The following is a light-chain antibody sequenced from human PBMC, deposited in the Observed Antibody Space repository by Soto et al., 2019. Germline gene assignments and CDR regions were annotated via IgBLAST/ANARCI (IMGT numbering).Light chain of an antibody. CDR1: QTIRNNS. J-gene: IGKJ4*01. CDR2: DAS. CDR3: QQFSSYPLT. Sequence: EFVLTQSPGTLSLSPGERATLSCRASQTIRNNSLAWYQQKPGQAPRLLLYDASSRATGIPDRFRGGGSGTDFTLNIRRLEHEDFAVYYCQQFSSYPLTFGGGTKVEIK. V-gene: IGKV3-20*01.